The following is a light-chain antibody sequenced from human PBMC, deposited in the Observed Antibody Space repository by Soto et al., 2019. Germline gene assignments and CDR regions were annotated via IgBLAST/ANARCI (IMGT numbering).Light chain of an antibody. CDR1: QSISEW. CDR3: QQYKSFWT. Sequence: DIQMTQSPSTLSASVGDRVTITCRASQSISEWLAWYQQKPGKAPKILIYDASTLESGVPSRFSGSGSGTEFTLTISSLQPDDVATYYCQQYKSFWTFGQGTKVENK. V-gene: IGKV1-5*01. J-gene: IGKJ1*01. CDR2: DAS.